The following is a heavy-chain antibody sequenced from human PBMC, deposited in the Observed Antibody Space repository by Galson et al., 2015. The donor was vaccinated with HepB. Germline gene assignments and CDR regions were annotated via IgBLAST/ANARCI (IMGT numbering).Heavy chain of an antibody. J-gene: IGHJ5*02. CDR3: ARDPGLCGGYCSGGSCLSNWFDP. V-gene: IGHV1-2*06. CDR1: GYTFTGYY. Sequence: SVKVSCKASGYTFTGYYMHWVRQAPGQGLEWMGRINPNSGGTNFAQKFQGRVTMSRDTSLSTVDMELRRLRSDDTAVYFCARDPGLCGGYCSGGSCLSNWFDPWGQGTLVTVSS. CDR2: INPNSGGT. D-gene: IGHD2-15*01.